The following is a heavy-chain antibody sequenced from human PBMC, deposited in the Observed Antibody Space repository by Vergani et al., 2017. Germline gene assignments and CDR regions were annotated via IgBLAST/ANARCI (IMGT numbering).Heavy chain of an antibody. CDR3: ASNPRWPDYYYYYMDV. CDR1: GFTFSSYA. J-gene: IGHJ6*03. Sequence: EVQLLESGGNLIQPGGSLRLSRGGSGFTFSSYAMTWVRLAPGKGLQWVSAISGGGGNTYYADSVKGRFTISRDNAKNTLYLQMNSLRAEDTAVYYCASNPRWPDYYYYYMDVWGKGTTVTVSS. D-gene: IGHD4-23*01. V-gene: IGHV3-23*01. CDR2: ISGGGGNT.